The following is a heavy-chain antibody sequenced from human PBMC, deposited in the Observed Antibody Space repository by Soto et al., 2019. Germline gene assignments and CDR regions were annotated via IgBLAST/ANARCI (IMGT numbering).Heavy chain of an antibody. Sequence: GSLRLSCAASGFTFSSYGMHWVRQAPGKGLEWVAVISYDGSNKYYADSVKGRFTISRDNSKNTLYLQMNSPRAEDTAVYYCANGDYDFWSGPPDYWGQGTLVTVSS. J-gene: IGHJ4*02. CDR1: GFTFSSYG. D-gene: IGHD3-3*01. CDR2: ISYDGSNK. V-gene: IGHV3-30*18. CDR3: ANGDYDFWSGPPDY.